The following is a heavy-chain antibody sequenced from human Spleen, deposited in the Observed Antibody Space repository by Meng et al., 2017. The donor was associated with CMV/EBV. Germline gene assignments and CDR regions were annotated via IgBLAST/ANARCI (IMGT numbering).Heavy chain of an antibody. CDR1: GGSISSDDYY. J-gene: IGHJ4*02. Sequence: SETLSLTCTVPGGSISSDDYYWSWIRQPPGKGLEWIGYIYYSGSTYYTPSLKSRVTISVDTSKNQFSLKLSSVTAADTAVYYCAQMSSSYSLDYWGQGTLVTVSS. V-gene: IGHV4-30-4*08. CDR2: IYYSGST. D-gene: IGHD6-6*01. CDR3: AQMSSSYSLDY.